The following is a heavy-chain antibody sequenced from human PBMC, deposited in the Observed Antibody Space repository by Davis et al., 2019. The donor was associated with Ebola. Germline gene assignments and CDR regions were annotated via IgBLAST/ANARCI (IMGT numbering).Heavy chain of an antibody. CDR2: IRSKAHGGTT. CDR3: TSGKYFYDRSGYHYPHGPDY. D-gene: IGHD3-22*01. Sequence: GGSLRLSCTASGFTLGHYIMSWVRQAPGKGLEWIGFIRSKAHGGTTEYAASVKGRLTISRDESRGIAYLQMNDLKTEDTGVYYCTSGKYFYDRSGYHYPHGPDYWGQGTLVTVSS. V-gene: IGHV3-49*04. CDR1: GFTLGHYI. J-gene: IGHJ4*02.